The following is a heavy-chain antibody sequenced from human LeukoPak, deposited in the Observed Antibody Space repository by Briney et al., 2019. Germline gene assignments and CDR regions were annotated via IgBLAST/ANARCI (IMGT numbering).Heavy chain of an antibody. D-gene: IGHD3-22*01. CDR3: ATTGGGYYSRLY. J-gene: IGHJ4*02. CDR1: GYTFTSYY. Sequence: ASVKVSCKASGYTFTSYYLHWVRQAPGQGLEWMGIINPSGGSTSYAQKFQGRVTMTRDTSTSTVYMELSSLRSEDTAVYYCATTGGGYYSRLYWGQGTLVTVSS. CDR2: INPSGGST. V-gene: IGHV1-46*01.